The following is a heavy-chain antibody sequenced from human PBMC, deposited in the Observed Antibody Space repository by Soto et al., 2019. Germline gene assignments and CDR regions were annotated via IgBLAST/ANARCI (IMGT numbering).Heavy chain of an antibody. D-gene: IGHD6-25*01. V-gene: IGHV3-7*01. J-gene: IGHJ4*02. Sequence: EVHLEESGGGLVQPGESLRLSCAVSGFMFSSYWMNWVRQAPGKGLEWVANIKEDGSDSNHVDSVKGRFTISRDNAKNLLFLQMNSLRADDTAVYFCARTGDGYNDFLDYWGQGALVTVSS. CDR3: ARTGDGYNDFLDY. CDR1: GFMFSSYW. CDR2: IKEDGSDS.